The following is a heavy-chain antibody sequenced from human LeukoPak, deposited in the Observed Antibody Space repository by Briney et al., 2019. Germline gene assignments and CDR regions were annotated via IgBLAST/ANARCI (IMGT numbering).Heavy chain of an antibody. V-gene: IGHV4-39*01. CDR2: IYYSGST. CDR1: GGSISSSSYY. D-gene: IGHD3-10*02. CDR3: ANYDRSAEYFQH. Sequence: PSETLSLTCTVSGGSISSSSYYWGWIRQPPGKGLEWIGSIYYSGSTYYNPSLKSRVTISVDTSKNQFSLKLSSVTAADTAVYYCANYDRSAEYFQHWGQGTLVTVSS. J-gene: IGHJ1*01.